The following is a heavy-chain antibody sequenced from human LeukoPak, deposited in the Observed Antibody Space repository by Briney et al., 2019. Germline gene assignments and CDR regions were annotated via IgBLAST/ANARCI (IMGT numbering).Heavy chain of an antibody. CDR2: IYYSGST. Sequence: SETLSLTCTVSGGSISSYYWSWIRQPPGKGLEWIGYIYYSGSTNYNPSLESRVTISVDTSKNQFSLKLSSVTAADTAVYYCARDLRYCSGGSCYLLFDPWGQGTLVTVSS. J-gene: IGHJ5*02. V-gene: IGHV4-59*01. D-gene: IGHD2-15*01. CDR3: ARDLRYCSGGSCYLLFDP. CDR1: GGSISSYY.